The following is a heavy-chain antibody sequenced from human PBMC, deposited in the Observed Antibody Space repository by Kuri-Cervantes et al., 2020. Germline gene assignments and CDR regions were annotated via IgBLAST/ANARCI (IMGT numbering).Heavy chain of an antibody. J-gene: IGHJ6*02. CDR1: GFTIKDYY. D-gene: IGHD4-11*01. V-gene: IGHV1-69-2*01. Sequence: EVKLQESGAELVRPGASVKLSCTASGFTIKDYYMNWVKQRTEQGLEWIGRIDPEDGETKYATKFQGKATITADTSSNTAYLQLSSLTSEDTAVYYCTTYSNFWGRGTTLTVSS. CDR3: TTYSNF. CDR2: IDPEDGET.